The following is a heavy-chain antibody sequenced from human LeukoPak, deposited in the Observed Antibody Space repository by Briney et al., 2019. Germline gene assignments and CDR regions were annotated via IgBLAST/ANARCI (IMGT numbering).Heavy chain of an antibody. J-gene: IGHJ3*02. CDR1: GFTFSSYP. Sequence: PGGSLILSCAASGFTFSSYPMNWVRQAPGKGLEWVSSISSSSTYTFYADSVKGRFTISRDNAKNSLYLQMNSLRAEDTAVYYCAREAAFDMWGQGTMVTVSS. CDR3: AREAAFDM. V-gene: IGHV3-21*06. CDR2: ISSSSTYT.